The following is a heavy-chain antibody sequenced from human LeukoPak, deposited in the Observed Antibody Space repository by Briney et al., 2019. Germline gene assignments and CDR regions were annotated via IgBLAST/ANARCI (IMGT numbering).Heavy chain of an antibody. CDR2: IYATGST. V-gene: IGHV4-4*07. CDR1: GDSIRNYY. J-gene: IGHJ4*02. CDR3: ARTTGSYYFDY. D-gene: IGHD1-1*01. Sequence: SETLSPTCTVSGDSIRNYYWSWIRQPAEKGLEWIGRIYATGSTNYNPSLKSRLTLSADTSKNQFSLRLSSVTAADTAVYYCARTTGSYYFDYWGQGTLVTVSS.